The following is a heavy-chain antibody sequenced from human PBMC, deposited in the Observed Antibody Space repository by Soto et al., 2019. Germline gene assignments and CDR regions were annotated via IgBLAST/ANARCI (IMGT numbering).Heavy chain of an antibody. Sequence: SQTLSLTCVISGDSVSSYSGAWNWIRQSPSRGLEWLGRTYYRSKWNYDYAVSVKGRITISADTSENQFSLHLNSVTPDDTAVYFCAGGTAAAGLGFWGQGTLVTVSS. CDR1: GDSVSSYSGA. V-gene: IGHV6-1*01. J-gene: IGHJ4*02. CDR2: TYYRSKWNY. D-gene: IGHD2-2*01. CDR3: AGGTAAAGLGF.